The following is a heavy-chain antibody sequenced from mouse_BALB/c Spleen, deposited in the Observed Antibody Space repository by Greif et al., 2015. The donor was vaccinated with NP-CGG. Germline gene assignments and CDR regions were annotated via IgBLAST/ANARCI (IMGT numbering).Heavy chain of an antibody. CDR1: GSPFTSYW. CDR2: INPSTGYP. D-gene: IGHD2-3*01. CDR3: ARRYYTYDAMEY. V-gene: IGHV1-7*01. Sequence: KLHQPGAELPKPGASVKMSCKASGSPFTSYWMHWEKQRPGQGLEWMGYINPSTGYPETNQKFKEKATLTADKSSGTAYMHLSSLTSDYSAVYYCARRYYTYDAMEYWGQGTSVTVSS. J-gene: IGHJ4*01.